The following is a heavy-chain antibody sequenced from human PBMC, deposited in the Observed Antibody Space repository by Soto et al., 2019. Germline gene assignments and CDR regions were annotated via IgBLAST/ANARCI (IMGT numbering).Heavy chain of an antibody. CDR1: GGSISSGGYY. CDR3: ARDSGDFWSGSRAFDI. CDR2: IYYSGST. V-gene: IGHV4-31*03. D-gene: IGHD3-3*01. J-gene: IGHJ3*02. Sequence: QVQLQESGPGLVKPSQTLSLTCTVSGGSISSGGYYWSWIRQHPGKGLEWIGYIYYSGSTYYNPSLKSRVTISVDTSKNQFSLKLSYVTAADTAVYYCARDSGDFWSGSRAFDIWGQGTMVTVSS.